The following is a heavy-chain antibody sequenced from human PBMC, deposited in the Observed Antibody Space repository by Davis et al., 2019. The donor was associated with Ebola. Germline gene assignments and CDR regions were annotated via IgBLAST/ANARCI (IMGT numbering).Heavy chain of an antibody. CDR2: MNPNSGNT. D-gene: IGHD6-13*01. Sequence: AASVKVSCKASGYTFTSYDINWVRQATGQGLERLGWMNPNSGNTGYAQKFQGRVTMTRNTSISTAYMELSSLRSEDTAVYYCARGPYSSSWYGHRYYYYYYGMDVWGQGTTVTVSS. CDR3: ARGPYSSSWYGHRYYYYYYGMDV. J-gene: IGHJ6*02. V-gene: IGHV1-8*01. CDR1: GYTFTSYD.